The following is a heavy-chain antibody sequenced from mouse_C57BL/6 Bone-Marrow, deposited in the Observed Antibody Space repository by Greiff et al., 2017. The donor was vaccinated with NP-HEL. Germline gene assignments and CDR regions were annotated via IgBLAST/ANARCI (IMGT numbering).Heavy chain of an antibody. J-gene: IGHJ3*01. V-gene: IGHV1-9*01. D-gene: IGHD1-1*01. CDR1: GYTFTGYW. Sequence: VQLQQSGAELMKPGASVKLSCKATGYTFTGYWIEWVKQRPGHGLEWIGEILPGSGSTNYNEKFQGKATFTADTSSNTAYMQLSSLTTEDSAIYYCARRALYYYGSRAWFAYWGQGTLVTVSA. CDR2: ILPGSGST. CDR3: ARRALYYYGSRAWFAY.